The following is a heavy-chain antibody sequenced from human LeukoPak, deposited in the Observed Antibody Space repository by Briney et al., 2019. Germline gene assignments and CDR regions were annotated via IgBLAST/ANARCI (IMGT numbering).Heavy chain of an antibody. J-gene: IGHJ4*02. CDR1: GFTFRNYG. CDR3: ARDPHSSGWLFDY. D-gene: IGHD6-19*01. Sequence: PGGSLRLSCAASGFTFRNYGMHGVRQSPGKGLEWVALVWSDGRETYYADSVKGRFTISRDNSKNTLYLQMNSLRAEDTAVYYCARDPHSSGWLFDYWGQGTLVSVSS. V-gene: IGHV3-33*01. CDR2: VWSDGRET.